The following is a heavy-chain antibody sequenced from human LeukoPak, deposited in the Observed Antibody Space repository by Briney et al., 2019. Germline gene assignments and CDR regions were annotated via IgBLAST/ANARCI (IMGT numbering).Heavy chain of an antibody. CDR2: IWYDGTSK. D-gene: IGHD6-13*01. CDR1: GFSLSAYG. CDR3: ARSQSSSLIDY. Sequence: GGSLRLSCAASGFSLSAYGVHWVRQAPGKGLEWVAVIWYDGTSKDYADSVKGRFTFSRDNSKNTLYLQMNSLTVEDTAAYYRARSQSSSLIDYWGQGTLVTVSS. V-gene: IGHV3-33*01. J-gene: IGHJ4*02.